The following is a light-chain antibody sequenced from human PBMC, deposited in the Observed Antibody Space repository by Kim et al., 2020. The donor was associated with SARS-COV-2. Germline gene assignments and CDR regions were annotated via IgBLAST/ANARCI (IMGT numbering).Light chain of an antibody. J-gene: IGLJ1*01. CDR1: SSDIGGYNY. Sequence: QSALTQPRSVSGSPGQSVTISCTVSSSDIGGYNYVSWYQQYPDKAPKLMIYDVNRRPSGVPDRFSGSKSGNTASLTISGLQAEDEAVYYCCSYSGTYTLAVFGTGTKVTVL. CDR2: DVN. V-gene: IGLV2-11*01. CDR3: CSYSGTYTLAV.